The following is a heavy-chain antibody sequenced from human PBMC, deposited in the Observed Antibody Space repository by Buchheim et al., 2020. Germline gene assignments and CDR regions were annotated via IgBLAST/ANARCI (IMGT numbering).Heavy chain of an antibody. CDR2: IKQDGSEK. J-gene: IGHJ6*02. CDR1: GFTFSSYW. Sequence: EVQLVESGGGLVQPGGSLRLSCAASGFTFSSYWMSWVRQAPGKGLEWVANIKQDGSEKYYVDSVKGRFTISRDNAKNSLYLQMNSLRAEDTAVYYCARDRYSSGWYVLPYYYYYGMDVWGQGTT. CDR3: ARDRYSSGWYVLPYYYYYGMDV. V-gene: IGHV3-7*01. D-gene: IGHD6-19*01.